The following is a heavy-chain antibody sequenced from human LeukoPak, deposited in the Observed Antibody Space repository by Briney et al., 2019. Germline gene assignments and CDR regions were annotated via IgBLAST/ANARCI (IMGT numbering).Heavy chain of an antibody. J-gene: IGHJ3*01. CDR2: ASAYTGNT. V-gene: IGHV1-18*01. Sequence: ASVKVSCKASGYTFNKYAITWVRQAPGQGLEWMGWASAYTGNTDYAQNFQGRVTMTTDTSTNTAYMELRSLRSDDTAVYYCARDSGYRSDALDLWGQGTMVSVSS. D-gene: IGHD2-2*01. CDR1: GYTFNKYA. CDR3: ARDSGYRSDALDL.